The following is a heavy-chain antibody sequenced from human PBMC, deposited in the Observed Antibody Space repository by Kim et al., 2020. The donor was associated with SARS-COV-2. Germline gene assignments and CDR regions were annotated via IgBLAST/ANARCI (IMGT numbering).Heavy chain of an antibody. Sequence: GGSLRLSCAASGFTFSSYGMHWVRQAPGKGLEWVAVIWYDGSNKYYADSVKGRFTISRDNSKNTLYLQMNSLRAEDTAVYYCAKDIVVVVAGGGEHYYYGMDVWGQGTTVTVSS. CDR2: IWYDGSNK. J-gene: IGHJ6*02. D-gene: IGHD2-15*01. CDR3: AKDIVVVVAGGGEHYYYGMDV. CDR1: GFTFSSYG. V-gene: IGHV3-33*06.